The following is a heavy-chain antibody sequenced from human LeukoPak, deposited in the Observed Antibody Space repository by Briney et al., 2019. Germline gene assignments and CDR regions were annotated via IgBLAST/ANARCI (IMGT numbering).Heavy chain of an antibody. CDR1: GFTVSSNY. D-gene: IGHD5-18*01. CDR2: IYSGGST. Sequence: PGGSLRLSCAASGFTVSSNYMSWVREAPGKGLEWVSVIYSGGSTYYGAALKGRFTISRDNSKDTLYLQVNSLRAEDTAVYYCARRDTSHSYYFDYWGQGTLVTVSS. CDR3: ARRDTSHSYYFDY. J-gene: IGHJ4*02. V-gene: IGHV3-53*01.